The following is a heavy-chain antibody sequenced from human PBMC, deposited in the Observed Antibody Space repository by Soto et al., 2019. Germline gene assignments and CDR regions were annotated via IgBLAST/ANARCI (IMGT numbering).Heavy chain of an antibody. Sequence: QVQLVQSGAEVKKPGASVKVSCKASGYTFTSYGISWVRQAPGQGLEWMGWISAYNGNTNYAQKLQGRVTMTTDTSTSRAYMELRSLRSDDTAVYYCARDSDLPAAAGNNWFDCWGQGTLVTVSS. CDR1: GYTFTSYG. J-gene: IGHJ5*01. CDR2: ISAYNGNT. D-gene: IGHD6-13*01. V-gene: IGHV1-18*01. CDR3: ARDSDLPAAAGNNWFDC.